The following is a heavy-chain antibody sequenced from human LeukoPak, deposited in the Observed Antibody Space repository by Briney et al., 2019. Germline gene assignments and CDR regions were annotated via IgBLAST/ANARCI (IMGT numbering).Heavy chain of an antibody. CDR2: ISAYNGNT. V-gene: IGHV1-18*04. CDR3: ARVVKGGCGGDCYPRTYYYYMDV. D-gene: IGHD2-21*02. J-gene: IGHJ6*03. CDR1: GYTFSSYY. Sequence: ASVKVSCKASGYTFSSYYIHWVRQAPGQGLEWMGWISAYNGNTNYAQKLQGRVTMTTDTSTSTAYMELRSLRSDDTAVYYCARVVKGGCGGDCYPRTYYYYMDVWGKGTTVTVSS.